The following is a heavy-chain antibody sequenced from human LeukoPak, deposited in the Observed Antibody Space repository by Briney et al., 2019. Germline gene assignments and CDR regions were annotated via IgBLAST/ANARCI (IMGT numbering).Heavy chain of an antibody. CDR3: ARDSIATLPAYYFDS. CDR2: IYSGGST. J-gene: IGHJ4*02. V-gene: IGHV3-66*02. Sequence: GGSLRLSCAASGFTVSTNYMSWVRQAPGKGLEWVSIIYSGGSTYYAPSVRGRFTISRDDSKNTLFFQVNSLRAEDTAVYYCARDSIATLPAYYFDSWGQGTLVTVSS. CDR1: GFTVSTNY. D-gene: IGHD2-21*01.